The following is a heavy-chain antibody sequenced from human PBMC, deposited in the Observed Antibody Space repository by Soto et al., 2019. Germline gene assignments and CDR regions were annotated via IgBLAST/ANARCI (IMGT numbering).Heavy chain of an antibody. J-gene: IGHJ6*02. D-gene: IGHD3-16*02. V-gene: IGHV3-64D*08. CDR2: ISGHGGST. CDR1: AFTFSSYA. CDR3: VKDQNDYVWGTYRANYYYGMDV. Sequence: GGSLRLSCSATAFTFSSYAMHWVRQAPGKGLEYISSISGHGGSTRYADSVKGRFTISRDNSKNILYLQISSLRPEDTAVYYCVKDQNDYVWGTYRANYYYGMDVWGQGTTVTVSS.